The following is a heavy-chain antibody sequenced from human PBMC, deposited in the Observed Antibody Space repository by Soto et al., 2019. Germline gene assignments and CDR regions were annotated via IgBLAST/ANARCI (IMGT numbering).Heavy chain of an antibody. V-gene: IGHV4-34*01. CDR1: GGSFSGYY. D-gene: IGHD3-16*02. CDR3: ARRLSDYVWGSHRQPLAY. J-gene: IGHJ4*02. Sequence: SETLSLTCTGYGGSFSGYYWSGIRQPPGKGLEWIGEINHSGSTNYNPSLKSRVTISVDTSKNQFSLKLSSVTAADTAVYYCARRLSDYVWGSHRQPLAYSGQRTLVPVSS. CDR2: INHSGST.